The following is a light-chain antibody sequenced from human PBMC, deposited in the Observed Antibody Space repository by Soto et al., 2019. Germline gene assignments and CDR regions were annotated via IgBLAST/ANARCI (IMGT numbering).Light chain of an antibody. V-gene: IGLV1-40*01. J-gene: IGLJ1*01. CDR2: NNN. Sequence: QSVLTQPPSVSGAPGQRVTISCTGSSSNIGAGYDVQWYQQLPGTAPKILIYNNNNRPSWVPDRFSGSKSVTSASLAITGLHADDYADYYCQSYDSSLSADVFVTGTKLTVL. CDR1: SSNIGAGYD. CDR3: QSYDSSLSADV.